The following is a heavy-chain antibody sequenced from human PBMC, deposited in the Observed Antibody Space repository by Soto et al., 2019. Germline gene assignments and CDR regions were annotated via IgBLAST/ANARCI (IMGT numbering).Heavy chain of an antibody. D-gene: IGHD3-3*01. Sequence: EVQLVESGGGLVQPGGSLRLSCSASGFTFSSYAMHWVRQAPGKGLEYVSAISSNGGSTYYADSVKGRFTISRDNSKNTLYLQMSSLRAEDTAVYYYVKGDQITIFGVVTPNYYYGMDVWGQGTTVTVSS. V-gene: IGHV3-64D*08. CDR2: ISSNGGST. CDR3: VKGDQITIFGVVTPNYYYGMDV. J-gene: IGHJ6*02. CDR1: GFTFSSYA.